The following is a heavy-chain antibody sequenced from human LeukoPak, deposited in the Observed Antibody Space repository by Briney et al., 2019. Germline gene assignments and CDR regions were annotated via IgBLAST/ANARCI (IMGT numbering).Heavy chain of an antibody. D-gene: IGHD3-22*01. Sequence: PGRSLRLSFAAPGFTFSSYAMHWVRQAPGKGLEWVAVISYDGSNKYYADSVKGRFTISRDNSKNTLYLQMNSLRAEDTAVYYCAREGLVNYYDSSGYIDYWGQGTLVTVSS. V-gene: IGHV3-30*01. CDR1: GFTFSSYA. CDR2: ISYDGSNK. J-gene: IGHJ4*02. CDR3: AREGLVNYYDSSGYIDY.